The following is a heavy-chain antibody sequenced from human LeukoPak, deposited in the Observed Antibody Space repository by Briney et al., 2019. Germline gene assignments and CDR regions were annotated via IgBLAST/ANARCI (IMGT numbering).Heavy chain of an antibody. CDR2: ISGSGSST. V-gene: IGHV3-23*01. CDR3: KMGDGSPPLGQ. D-gene: IGHD5-24*01. Sequence: GGSLRLSCAASGFTFSSYAMSWVRQAPGKGLQWVSAISGSGSSTYYADSVKGRFTISRDNSGNTLYLQMNSLRAEDTAIYYCKMGDGSPPLGQWGQGTLVTVSS. J-gene: IGHJ4*02. CDR1: GFTFSSYA.